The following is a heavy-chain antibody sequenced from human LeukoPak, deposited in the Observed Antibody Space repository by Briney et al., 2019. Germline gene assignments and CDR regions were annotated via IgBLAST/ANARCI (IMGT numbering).Heavy chain of an antibody. D-gene: IGHD3-3*01. CDR2: IYYSGST. V-gene: IGHV4-59*12. Sequence: SETLSLTCTVSGGSISSYYWSWIRQPPGKGLEWIGYIYYSGSTNYNPSLKSRVTISVDTSKNQFSLKLSSVTAADTAVYYCARAPGATIFGVVRRAYYYYGMDVWGQGTTVTVSS. J-gene: IGHJ6*02. CDR3: ARAPGATIFGVVRRAYYYYGMDV. CDR1: GGSISSYY.